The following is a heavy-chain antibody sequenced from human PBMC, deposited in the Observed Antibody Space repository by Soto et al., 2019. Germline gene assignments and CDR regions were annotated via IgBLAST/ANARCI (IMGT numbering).Heavy chain of an antibody. CDR3: ARLMNSGSYYNNFDY. CDR1: GYTFTSYY. Sequence: ASVKVSCKASGYTFTSYYMHWVRQAPGQGLEWMGIINPSGGSTSYAQKFQGRVTMTRDTSTSTVYMELSSLRSEDTAVYYCARLMNSGSYYNNFDYWGQGTLVTVSS. J-gene: IGHJ4*02. D-gene: IGHD3-10*01. CDR2: INPSGGST. V-gene: IGHV1-46*03.